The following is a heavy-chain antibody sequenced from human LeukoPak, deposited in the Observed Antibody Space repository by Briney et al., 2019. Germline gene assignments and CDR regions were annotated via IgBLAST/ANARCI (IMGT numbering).Heavy chain of an antibody. V-gene: IGHV3-23*01. CDR1: GFTDSAYA. D-gene: IGHD3-10*01. J-gene: IGHJ4*02. Sequence: GVSLRLSCAASGFTDSAYAMAWVRQAPGKGLEWVSTIYDDNTYYADYVKGRFAISTDNSKNTLYLQMNSLRVEDTAVYFCAARKVRGVWFYLDYWGQGTLVTVSS. CDR3: AARKVRGVWFYLDY. CDR2: IYDDNT.